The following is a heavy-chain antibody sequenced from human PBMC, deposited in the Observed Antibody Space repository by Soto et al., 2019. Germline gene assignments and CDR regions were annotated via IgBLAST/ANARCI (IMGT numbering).Heavy chain of an antibody. CDR3: AKDLFSEGPVAGTLRYYYCYGMDV. CDR1: GFTFSSYG. Sequence: GGSLRLSCAASGFTFSSYGMHWVRQAPGKGLEWVAVISYDGSNKYYADSVKGRFTISRDNSKNTLYLQMKSLRAEDTAVYYCAKDLFSEGPVAGTLRYYYCYGMDVWGQGTTVT. V-gene: IGHV3-30*18. CDR2: ISYDGSNK. J-gene: IGHJ6*02. D-gene: IGHD6-19*01.